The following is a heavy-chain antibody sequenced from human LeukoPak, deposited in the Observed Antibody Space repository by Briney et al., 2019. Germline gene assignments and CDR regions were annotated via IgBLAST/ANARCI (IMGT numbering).Heavy chain of an antibody. CDR2: INHSGRT. Sequence: SGTLSLTCTVSGGSISSSTYYWGWIRQPPGKGLEWIGNINHSGRTHYNPSLKSRVTIFVDTSKNQFSLKLSSVTATDRAVYYCARHLTSEYSSGWYYVDYWGQGTLVTVSS. CDR3: ARHLTSEYSSGWYYVDY. CDR1: GGSISSSTYY. J-gene: IGHJ4*02. D-gene: IGHD6-19*01. V-gene: IGHV4-39*01.